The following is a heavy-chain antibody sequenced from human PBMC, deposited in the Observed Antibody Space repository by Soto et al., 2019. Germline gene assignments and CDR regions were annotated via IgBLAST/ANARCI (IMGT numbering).Heavy chain of an antibody. Sequence: ASVKVSCEASGYSFTSYGISWVRQAPGQGLEWMGWISAYNGNTNYAQMLQGRVTMTTDTSTSTAYMELSSLRAEDTAVYYCARGYSGTYRVDYWGQGTLVTVSS. CDR1: GYSFTSYG. J-gene: IGHJ4*02. CDR3: ARGYSGTYRVDY. CDR2: ISAYNGNT. V-gene: IGHV1-18*01. D-gene: IGHD1-26*01.